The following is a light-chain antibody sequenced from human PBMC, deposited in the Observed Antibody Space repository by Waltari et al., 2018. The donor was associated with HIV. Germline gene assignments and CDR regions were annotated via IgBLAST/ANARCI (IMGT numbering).Light chain of an antibody. CDR1: QSVGSTD. Sequence: EIVLTQSPGTLSLTSGERATLSCRASQSVGSTDLAWYQQKPGQAPRLLMYGTASRATGTPDRFSGSGAGTDFTLTISRLEPEDVAVYYCQQYGSSPLTFGGGTKVEIK. CDR2: GTA. J-gene: IGKJ4*01. CDR3: QQYGSSPLT. V-gene: IGKV3-20*01.